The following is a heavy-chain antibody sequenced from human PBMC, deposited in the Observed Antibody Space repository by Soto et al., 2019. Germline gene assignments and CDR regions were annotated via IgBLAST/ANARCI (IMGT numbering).Heavy chain of an antibody. CDR3: ARDLSYGDYYFDY. J-gene: IGHJ4*02. CDR2: ISYDGSNK. V-gene: IGHV3-30-3*01. D-gene: IGHD4-17*01. CDR1: GFTFSSYA. Sequence: QVQLVESGGGVVQPGRSLRLSCAASGFTFSSYAMHWVRQAPGMGLEWVAVISYDGSNKYYADSVKGRFTISRDNSKNTLYLQMNSLRAEDTAVYYCARDLSYGDYYFDYWGQGTLVTVSS.